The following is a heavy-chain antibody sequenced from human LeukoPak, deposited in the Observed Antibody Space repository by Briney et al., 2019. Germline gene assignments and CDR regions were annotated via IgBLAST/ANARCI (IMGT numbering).Heavy chain of an antibody. CDR2: IIPIFGTA. V-gene: IGHV1-69*05. D-gene: IGHD1-1*01. CDR1: GGTFIAYT. Sequence: GASVKVSCKASGGTFIAYTINWVRQAPGQGLEWMGGIIPIFGTANYAQKFQGRVTVTTDDSTSTAFMELSSLRSEDTAVYYCATYMLRDNWNVHTFDSWSQGTLVTVSS. J-gene: IGHJ4*02. CDR3: ATYMLRDNWNVHTFDS.